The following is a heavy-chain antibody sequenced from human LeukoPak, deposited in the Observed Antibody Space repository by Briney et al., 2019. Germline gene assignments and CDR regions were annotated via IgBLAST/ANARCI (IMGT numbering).Heavy chain of an antibody. V-gene: IGHV1-69*13. CDR3: ARGSASNWPVDI. CDR2: ITPVFGTA. CDR1: GGTFSSYP. D-gene: IGHD6-13*01. Sequence: SVKVSCKASGGTFSSYPISWVRQAPGQGLEWMGGITPVFGTAKYAQKFQGRVTITADDSTTTAYLDVSSLTADDTAVYYCARGSASNWPVDIWGQGTLVTVSS. J-gene: IGHJ4*02.